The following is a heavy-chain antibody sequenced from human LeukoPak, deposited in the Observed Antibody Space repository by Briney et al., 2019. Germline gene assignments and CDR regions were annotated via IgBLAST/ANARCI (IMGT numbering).Heavy chain of an antibody. CDR3: ATRPTGATTEDY. V-gene: IGHV1-2*06. J-gene: IGHJ4*02. Sequence: ASVTVSCKASGYTFTGYYMHWVRQAPGQGLEWMGRINPNSGGTNYAQKFQGRVTMTRDTSISTAYMELSRLRSDDTAVYYCATRPTGATTEDYWGQGTLVTVSS. D-gene: IGHD1-26*01. CDR1: GYTFTGYY. CDR2: INPNSGGT.